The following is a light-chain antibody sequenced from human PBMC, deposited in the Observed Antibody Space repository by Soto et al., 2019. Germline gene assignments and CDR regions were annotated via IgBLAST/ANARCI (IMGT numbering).Light chain of an antibody. CDR3: MQALQTPPWT. Sequence: DLVLTQSPLSLPVTPGEPASISCRSSQSLLQSNGYTYLDWYLQKSGQSPQLLIYLTSIRASGVPDRFNGSGSGTDFTLKISKVEAEDVGVYYCMQALQTPPWTFGQGTKVDIK. V-gene: IGKV2-28*01. J-gene: IGKJ1*01. CDR2: LTS. CDR1: QSLLQSNGYTY.